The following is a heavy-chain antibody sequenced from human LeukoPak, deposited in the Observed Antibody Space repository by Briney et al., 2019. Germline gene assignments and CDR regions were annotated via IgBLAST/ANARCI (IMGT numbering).Heavy chain of an antibody. J-gene: IGHJ4*02. CDR3: AREGYISGYGVIDY. CDR1: GFSFSSYW. D-gene: IGHD5-18*01. CDR2: IKRDGSEK. V-gene: IGHV3-7*01. Sequence: PGGSLRLSCAASGFSFSSYWMAWVRRAPGKGLEWVANIKRDGSEKYYVISVEGRFTISRDNAKNSLYLQMNSLRAEDTAVYYCAREGYISGYGVIDYWGQGTLVTVSS.